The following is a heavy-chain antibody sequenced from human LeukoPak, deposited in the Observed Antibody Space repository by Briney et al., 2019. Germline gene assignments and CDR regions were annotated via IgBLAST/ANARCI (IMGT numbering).Heavy chain of an antibody. CDR2: IRYDGSNK. V-gene: IGHV3-30*02. J-gene: IGHJ4*02. CDR3: AKGRYSNVRLDY. D-gene: IGHD4-11*01. Sequence: PGGSLRLSCAASGFTFSSYGMHWVRQAPGKGLEWVAFIRYDGSNKYYADSVKGRSTISRDNSKNTLYLQMNSLRAEDTAVYYCAKGRYSNVRLDYWGQGTLVTVSS. CDR1: GFTFSSYG.